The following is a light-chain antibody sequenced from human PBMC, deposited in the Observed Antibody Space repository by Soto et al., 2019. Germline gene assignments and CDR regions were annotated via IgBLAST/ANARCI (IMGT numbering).Light chain of an antibody. V-gene: IGKV1-5*03. Sequence: DIQMTQSPSTLSASVGDRVTITCRASQTISTWLAWYQQKPGKAPNLLIYKASTLGSGVPSRFSGSGSGTEFTLTISSLQPDDFATFYCKQYNTYPWTFGQGTEVEIK. CDR2: KAS. CDR3: KQYNTYPWT. CDR1: QTISTW. J-gene: IGKJ1*01.